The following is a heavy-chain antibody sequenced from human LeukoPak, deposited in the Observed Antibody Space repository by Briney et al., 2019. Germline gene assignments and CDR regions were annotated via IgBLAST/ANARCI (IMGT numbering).Heavy chain of an antibody. CDR2: ISAYQGNT. V-gene: IGHV1-18*01. CDR1: GYTFSNYG. J-gene: IGHJ6*03. Sequence: ASVKVSCKASGYTFSNYGISWVRQDPGQGLEWMGWISAYQGNTKYAQSLQGRVTMTTDTSTGTAYIELRSLRSDDTAVYYCARVEQLQDHYYFYMDVWGKGTTVTVSS. D-gene: IGHD6-19*01. CDR3: ARVEQLQDHYYFYMDV.